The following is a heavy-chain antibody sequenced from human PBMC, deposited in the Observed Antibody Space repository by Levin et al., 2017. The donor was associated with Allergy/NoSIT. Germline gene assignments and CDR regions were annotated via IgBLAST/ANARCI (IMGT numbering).Heavy chain of an antibody. D-gene: IGHD3-16*01. CDR1: GFIFRNYW. CDR3: ARDRSLAS. J-gene: IGHJ5*02. Sequence: GGSLRLSCAASGFIFRNYWMTWVRQAPGKGLEWVANIKQDGSDKYYVDSVRGRFTISRDNAKNSLSLQMNSLRAEDTAVYYCARDRSLASWGQGTLVTVSS. V-gene: IGHV3-7*01. CDR2: IKQDGSDK.